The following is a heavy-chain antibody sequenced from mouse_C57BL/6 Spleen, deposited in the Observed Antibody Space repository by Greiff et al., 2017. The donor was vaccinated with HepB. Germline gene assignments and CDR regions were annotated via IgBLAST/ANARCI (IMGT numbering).Heavy chain of an antibody. CDR1: GFSLSTSGMG. Sequence: QVPLKESGPGILQSSQTLSLTCSFSGFSLSTSGMGVSWIRQPSGKGLEWLAHIYWDDDKRYNPSLKSRLTISKATSRNQVFLKITSVDTADTATYYCARRGYYYAMDYWGQGTSVTVSS. V-gene: IGHV8-12*01. J-gene: IGHJ4*01. CDR3: ARRGYYYAMDY. CDR2: IYWDDDK.